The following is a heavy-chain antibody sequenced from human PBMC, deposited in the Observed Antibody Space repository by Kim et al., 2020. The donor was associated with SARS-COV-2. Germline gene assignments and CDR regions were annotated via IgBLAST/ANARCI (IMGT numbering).Heavy chain of an antibody. D-gene: IGHD6-13*01. J-gene: IGHJ4*02. Sequence: ADSVKGRCTISRDNSKNTLYLQMSSLRAEDTAVYYCVKGSRDLAAAGLDYWGQGTLVTVSS. V-gene: IGHV3-64D*06. CDR3: VKGSRDLAAAGLDY.